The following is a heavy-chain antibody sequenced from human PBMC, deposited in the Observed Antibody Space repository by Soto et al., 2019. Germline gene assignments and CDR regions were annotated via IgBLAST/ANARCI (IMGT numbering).Heavy chain of an antibody. CDR1: GFIFRNYA. D-gene: IGHD6-19*01. J-gene: IGHJ5*01. CDR2: ILGSGDIT. Sequence: GGSLRLSCVGSGFIFRNYAMTWVRQAPGKGLEWVSSILGSGDITYSADSVKGRFTVSRDNSNNTLYLQMNSLSAEDTALYYCAKDHTTGWEPLGSWGHGALVTVSS. V-gene: IGHV3-23*01. CDR3: AKDHTTGWEPLGS.